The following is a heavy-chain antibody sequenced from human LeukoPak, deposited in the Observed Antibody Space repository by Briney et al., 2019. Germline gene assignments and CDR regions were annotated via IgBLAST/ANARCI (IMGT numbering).Heavy chain of an antibody. Sequence: TGGSLRLSCAASGFTFSTYWMSWVRQAPGEGLEWVANIKQDGSDKFYVDSVKGRFTISRDNAKNSRYLQMNSLRAEDTAVYYCARVLPVASRDYWGQGTLVTVSS. D-gene: IGHD2-2*01. CDR2: IKQDGSDK. CDR3: ARVLPVASRDY. V-gene: IGHV3-7*01. J-gene: IGHJ4*02. CDR1: GFTFSTYW.